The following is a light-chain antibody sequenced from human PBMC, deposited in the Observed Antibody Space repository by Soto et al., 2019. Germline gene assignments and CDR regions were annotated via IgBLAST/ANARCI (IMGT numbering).Light chain of an antibody. V-gene: IGKV3-11*01. CDR2: DAS. Sequence: EIVLTQSPATLSLSPGQRATLSCRASQSVSSNLAWYQQKPGQPPRLLIYDASNRATGIPARFSGSGSGTDFPLTISSLEPEDFAVYYCQHRNNWPPGATFGGGTTVNIK. J-gene: IGKJ4*01. CDR1: QSVSSN. CDR3: QHRNNWPPGAT.